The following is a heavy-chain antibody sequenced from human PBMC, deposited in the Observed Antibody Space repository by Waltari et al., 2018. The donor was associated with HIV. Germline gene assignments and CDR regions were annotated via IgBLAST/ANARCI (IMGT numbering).Heavy chain of an antibody. J-gene: IGHJ5*02. CDR3: ARETRDYGSARFDP. CDR2: IYYSGST. CDR1: GGSISSSSYY. D-gene: IGHD3-10*01. Sequence: QLQLQESGPGLVKPSETLSLTCTVSGGSISSSSYYWGWIRQPPGKGLEWLGSIYYSGSTNYNPCLKSRVTISVDTSKNQFPLKRGSVAAADTAGDYGARETRDYGSARFDPWGQGTLVTVSS. V-gene: IGHV4-39*07.